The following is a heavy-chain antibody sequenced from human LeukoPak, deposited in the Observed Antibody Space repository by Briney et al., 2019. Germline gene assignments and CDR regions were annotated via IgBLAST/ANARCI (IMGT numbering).Heavy chain of an antibody. J-gene: IGHJ4*02. CDR2: ISGSGGST. D-gene: IGHD5-18*01. V-gene: IGHV3-23*01. Sequence: GGSLRLSCAASGFTFSSYAMSWVRQAPGKGLEWVSAISGSGGSTYYADSVKGRFTISRDNSKNTLYLQMNSLRAEDTAVYYCAKVRGYSYATPPNYFDYWGQGTLVTVSS. CDR1: GFTFSSYA. CDR3: AKVRGYSYATPPNYFDY.